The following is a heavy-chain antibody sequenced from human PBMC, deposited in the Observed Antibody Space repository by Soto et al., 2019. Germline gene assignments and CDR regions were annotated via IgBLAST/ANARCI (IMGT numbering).Heavy chain of an antibody. CDR2: IDPSDSYT. CDR1: GYSFTSYW. D-gene: IGHD6-13*01. Sequence: GESLKISCKGSGYSFTSYWISWVRQMPGKGLEWMGRIDPSDSYTNYSPSFQGHVTISADKSISTAYLQWSSLKASDTAMYYCASPRPFLGQQLGEGYYYYGMDVWGQGTTVTVSS. CDR3: ASPRPFLGQQLGEGYYYYGMDV. J-gene: IGHJ6*02. V-gene: IGHV5-10-1*01.